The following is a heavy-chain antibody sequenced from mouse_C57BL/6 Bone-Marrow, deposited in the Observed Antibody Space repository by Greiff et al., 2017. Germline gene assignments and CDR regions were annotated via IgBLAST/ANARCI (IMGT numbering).Heavy chain of an antibody. CDR1: GFTFSSYG. D-gene: IGHD2-3*01. CDR2: ISSGGSYT. CDR3: ARHDGYDY. V-gene: IGHV5-6*01. Sequence: EVQVVESGGDLVKPGGSLKLSCAASGFTFSSYGMSWVRQTPDKRLEWVATISSGGSYTYYPHSVKGRFTISRDNAKNTRYLQMSSLKSEDTAMYYCARHDGYDYWGQGTTLTVSS. J-gene: IGHJ2*01.